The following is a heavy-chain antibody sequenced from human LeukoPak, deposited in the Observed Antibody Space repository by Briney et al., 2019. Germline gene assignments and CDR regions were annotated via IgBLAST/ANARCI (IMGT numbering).Heavy chain of an antibody. CDR3: ASFTCYDFWSGERDLDY. CDR2: IYYSGST. D-gene: IGHD3-3*01. V-gene: IGHV4-30-4*01. J-gene: IGHJ4*02. CDR1: GGSISSGDYY. Sequence: SQTLSLTCTVSGGSISSGDYYWSWIRQPPGKGLEWIGYIYYSGSTYYNPSLKSRVTISVDTSKNQFSLKLSSVTAADTAVYYCASFTCYDFWSGERDLDYWGQGTLVTVSS.